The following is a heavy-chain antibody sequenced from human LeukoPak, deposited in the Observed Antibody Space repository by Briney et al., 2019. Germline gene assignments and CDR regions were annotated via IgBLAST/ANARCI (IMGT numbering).Heavy chain of an antibody. V-gene: IGHV3-23*01. Sequence: GGSLRLSCAASGFTFSSYAMSWVRQAPGKGLEWVSAISGSGGSTYYADSVKGRFTISRDNAKNSLYLQMNSLRAEDTAVYYCARKYDFWSGRGFDYWGQGTLVTVSS. J-gene: IGHJ4*02. D-gene: IGHD3-3*01. CDR2: ISGSGGST. CDR3: ARKYDFWSGRGFDY. CDR1: GFTFSSYA.